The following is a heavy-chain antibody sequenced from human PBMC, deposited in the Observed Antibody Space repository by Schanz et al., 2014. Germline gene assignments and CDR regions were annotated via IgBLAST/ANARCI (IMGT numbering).Heavy chain of an antibody. CDR2: ISSSGSYI. CDR3: ARDSRPNDDFLTAYYSIDY. V-gene: IGHV3-21*01. CDR1: GFTVSSNH. J-gene: IGHJ4*02. D-gene: IGHD3-9*01. Sequence: EGQLAESGGGLVQPGGSLRLSCAVSGFTVSSNHMSWVRQAPGKGLEWVSSISSSGSYIHYADSVKGRFTISRDNAKNTLYLQMNSLRAEDTAVYYCARDSRPNDDFLTAYYSIDYWGQGTLVTVSS.